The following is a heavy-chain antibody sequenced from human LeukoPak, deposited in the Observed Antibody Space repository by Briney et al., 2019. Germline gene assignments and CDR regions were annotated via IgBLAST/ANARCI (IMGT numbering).Heavy chain of an antibody. Sequence: GGSLRPSCAASGFTFSSYAMSWVRQAPGKGLEWVGHIKSKPNGETPDYAAPVQGRFSISRDDSKNTLYLQMNSLKVEDTAVYYCSTEGLPYCDGDCYTWGQGILVTVSS. D-gene: IGHD2-21*02. V-gene: IGHV3-15*01. J-gene: IGHJ5*02. CDR2: IKSKPNGETP. CDR3: STEGLPYCDGDCYT. CDR1: GFTFSSYA.